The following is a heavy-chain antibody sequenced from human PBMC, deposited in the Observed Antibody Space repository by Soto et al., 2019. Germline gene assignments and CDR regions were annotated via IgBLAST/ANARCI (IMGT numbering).Heavy chain of an antibody. J-gene: IGHJ4*02. V-gene: IGHV3-23*04. CDR1: RFTFNNYA. CDR3: ARAISSSWSYFDY. Sequence: EVQLVESGGGLVQPGGSLRLSCAASRFTFNNYAMSWVRQAPGRGLEWVSAIIGSGNIIHYADSVKGRFTISRDNSKNTLYLQMSSLRAEDTAVYYCARAISSSWSYFDYWGQGTLVTVSS. D-gene: IGHD6-13*01. CDR2: IIGSGNII.